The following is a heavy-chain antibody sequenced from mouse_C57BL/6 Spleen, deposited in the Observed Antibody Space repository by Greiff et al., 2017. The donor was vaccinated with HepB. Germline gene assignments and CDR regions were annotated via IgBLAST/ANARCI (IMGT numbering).Heavy chain of an antibody. CDR3: ARHATGDWYFDV. CDR1: GFTFSSYG. CDR2: ISSGGSYT. D-gene: IGHD4-1*01. V-gene: IGHV5-6*02. Sequence: EVKLEESGGDLVKPGGSLKLSCAASGFTFSSYGMSWVRQTPDKRLEWVATISSGGSYTYYPDSVKGRFTISRDNAKNTLYLQMSSLKSEDTAMYYCARHATGDWYFDVWGTGTTVTVSS. J-gene: IGHJ1*03.